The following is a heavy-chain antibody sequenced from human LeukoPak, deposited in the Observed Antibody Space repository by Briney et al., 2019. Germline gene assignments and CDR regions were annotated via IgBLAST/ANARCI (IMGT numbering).Heavy chain of an antibody. V-gene: IGHV3-23*01. CDR3: AKVVSGGYDPWYNFDY. CDR1: GFTFSSYA. Sequence: SGGSLRLSCAASGFTFSSYAMSWVRQAPGKGLELVSAIRGSCGSTYNADSVKGLFTISRDNSKNTLYLQMNSLRAEDTAVYYCAKVVSGGYDPWYNFDYWGQGTLVTVSS. J-gene: IGHJ4*02. CDR2: IRGSCGST. D-gene: IGHD5-12*01.